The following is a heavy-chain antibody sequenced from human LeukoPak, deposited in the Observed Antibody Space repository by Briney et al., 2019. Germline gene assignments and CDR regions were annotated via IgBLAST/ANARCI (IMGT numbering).Heavy chain of an antibody. CDR1: GFTFSHYS. CDR2: FGSDLSFR. CDR3: AKDLSGPWNYGDNGGTHTTNFDY. D-gene: IGHD4-17*01. V-gene: IGHV3-21*04. Sequence: GGSLRLSCAGSGFTFSHYSMNWVRQAPGKGLEWVASFGSDLSFRSYADSVKGRFTISRDNAKNSLYLQMNSLRAEDTALYYCAKDLSGPWNYGDNGGTHTTNFDYWGQGTLVTVSS. J-gene: IGHJ4*02.